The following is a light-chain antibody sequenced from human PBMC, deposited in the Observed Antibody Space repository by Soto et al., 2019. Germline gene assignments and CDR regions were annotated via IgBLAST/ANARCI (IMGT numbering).Light chain of an antibody. V-gene: IGLV2-14*01. CDR3: SSYAGRSTLYV. CDR2: EVS. CDR1: SSDVGGYNY. Sequence: QSALTQPASVSGSPGQSITISCTGTSSDVGGYNYVSWYQQYPGKAPKLMIYEVSNRPSGVSNRFSGSKSGNTASLTISGLQAEDEADYYCSSYAGRSTLYVFGTGTKVTVL. J-gene: IGLJ1*01.